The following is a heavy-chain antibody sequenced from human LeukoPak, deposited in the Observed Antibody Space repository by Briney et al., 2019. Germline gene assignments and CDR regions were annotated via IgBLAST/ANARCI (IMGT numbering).Heavy chain of an antibody. CDR1: GYTFTGYY. CDR2: INPNSGGT. D-gene: IGHD3-16*01. J-gene: IGHJ6*03. Sequence: ASVKVSCKASGYTFTGYYMHWVRQAPGQGLEWMGWINPNSGGTNYAQKFQGRVTMTRDTSISTAYMELRSLRSDDTAVYYCARGGTHAGYYYYYYMDVWGKGTTVTVSS. CDR3: ARGGTHAGYYYYYYMDV. V-gene: IGHV1-2*02.